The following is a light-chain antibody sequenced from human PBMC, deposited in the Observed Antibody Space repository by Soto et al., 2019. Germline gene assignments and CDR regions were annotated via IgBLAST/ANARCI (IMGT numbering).Light chain of an antibody. J-gene: IGKJ4*01. V-gene: IGKV1-27*01. CDR1: QDISSS. CDR3: QKYNSAPLT. CDR2: AAS. Sequence: DIQLTQSPSFLSASVGDRVTITSRASQDISSSLAWYQQKPGKVPKLLIYAASTLQSGVPSRFSGSGSGTDFTLTISSLQPEDVATYYCQKYNSAPLTFGGGTKVDIK.